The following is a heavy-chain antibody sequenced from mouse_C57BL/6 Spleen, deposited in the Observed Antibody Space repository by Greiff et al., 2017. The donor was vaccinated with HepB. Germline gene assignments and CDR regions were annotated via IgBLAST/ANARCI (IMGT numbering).Heavy chain of an antibody. V-gene: IGHV1-4*01. CDR1: GYTFTSYT. CDR2: INPSSGYT. D-gene: IGHD2-10*01. J-gene: IGHJ2*01. CDR3: ARPTFDY. Sequence: VQRVESGAELARPGASVKMSCKASGYTFTSYTMHWVKQRPGQGLEWIGYINPSSGYTKYNQKFKDKATLTADKSSSTAYMQLSSLTSEDSAVYYCARPTFDYWGQGTTLTVSS.